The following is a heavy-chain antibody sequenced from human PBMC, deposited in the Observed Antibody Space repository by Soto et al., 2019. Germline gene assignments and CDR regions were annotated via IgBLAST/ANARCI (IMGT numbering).Heavy chain of an antibody. Sequence: EVQLLESGGGLVQPGGSLRLSCAASGFTFKNYAMSWVRQAPGKGLEWVSSISGSGGSTYYADSVKGRFTISRDNSKNTLYLQVNSLRAEDTAVYYCAKEPLSEGWFDPWGQGTLVTVSS. CDR1: GFTFKNYA. CDR3: AKEPLSEGWFDP. CDR2: ISGSGGST. V-gene: IGHV3-23*01. J-gene: IGHJ5*02.